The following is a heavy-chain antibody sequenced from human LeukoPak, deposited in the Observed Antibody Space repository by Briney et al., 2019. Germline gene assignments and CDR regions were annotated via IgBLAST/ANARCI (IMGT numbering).Heavy chain of an antibody. J-gene: IGHJ5*02. CDR2: INHSGST. V-gene: IGHV4-34*01. Sequence: PSETLSLTCAVYGGSFSGYYWSWIRQPPGKGLEWIGEINHSGSTNYNPSLKSRATISLDTSKNQFSLNLNSVTAADTAVYYCAREGRGDSSGYPTWGQGTPVTVSS. CDR1: GGSFSGYY. CDR3: AREGRGDSSGYPT. D-gene: IGHD3-22*01.